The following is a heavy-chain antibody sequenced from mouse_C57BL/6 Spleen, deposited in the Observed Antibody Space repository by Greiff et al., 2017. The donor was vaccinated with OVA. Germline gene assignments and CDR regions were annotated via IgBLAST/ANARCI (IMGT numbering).Heavy chain of an antibody. CDR2: IDPSDSET. Sequence: QVQLQQPGAELVRPGSSVKLSCKASGYTFTSYWMHWVKQRPIQGLEWIGNIDPSDSETHYNQKFKDKATLTVDKSSSTAYMQLSSLTSEDSAVYYCARVAAQATYWFAYWGQGTLVTVSA. CDR3: ARVAAQATYWFAY. V-gene: IGHV1-52*01. D-gene: IGHD3-2*02. CDR1: GYTFTSYW. J-gene: IGHJ3*01.